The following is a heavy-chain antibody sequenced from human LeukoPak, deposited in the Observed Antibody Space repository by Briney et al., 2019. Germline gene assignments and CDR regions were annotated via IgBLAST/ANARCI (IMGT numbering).Heavy chain of an antibody. CDR3: ANNDYSNYGSDY. CDR2: INHSGST. V-gene: IGHV4-34*01. Sequence: SETLSLTCAVYGGSFSGYYWSWIRQPPGKGLEWIGEINHSGSTNYNPSLKSRVTISVDTSKNQFSLKLGSVTAADTAVYYCANNDYSNYGSDYWGQGTLVTVSS. CDR1: GGSFSGYY. J-gene: IGHJ4*02. D-gene: IGHD4-11*01.